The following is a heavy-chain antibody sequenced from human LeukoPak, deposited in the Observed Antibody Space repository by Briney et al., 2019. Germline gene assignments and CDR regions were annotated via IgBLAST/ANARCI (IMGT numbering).Heavy chain of an antibody. CDR2: ISGSGGST. CDR3: AKDKGLQIHDFWSGYQFDY. V-gene: IGHV3-23*01. J-gene: IGHJ4*02. D-gene: IGHD3-3*01. Sequence: PGGSLRLSCAASGFAFSSYAMSWVRQAPGKGLEWVSAISGSGGSTYYADSVKGRFTISRDNSKNTLYLQMNSLRAEDTAVYYCAKDKGLQIHDFWSGYQFDYWGQGTLVTVSS. CDR1: GFAFSSYA.